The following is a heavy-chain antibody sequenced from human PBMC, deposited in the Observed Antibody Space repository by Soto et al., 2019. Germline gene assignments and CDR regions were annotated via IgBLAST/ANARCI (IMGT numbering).Heavy chain of an antibody. CDR1: GITFYSFS. CDR2: ISNSGTKK. D-gene: IGHD5-18*01. CDR3: ERDEGYAMEV. V-gene: IGHV3-21*01. Sequence: GGSLRLSCVASGITFYSFSVNWVRQAPGKGLEWVSSISNSGTKKNYADSVKGRFTISRDTANNSVFLQMNNLRGEDTAVYYCERDEGYAMEVWGQGTTVTVS. J-gene: IGHJ6*02.